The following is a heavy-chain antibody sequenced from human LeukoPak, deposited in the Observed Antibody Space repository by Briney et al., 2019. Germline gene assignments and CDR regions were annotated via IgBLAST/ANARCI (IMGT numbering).Heavy chain of an antibody. CDR2: IYYSGST. D-gene: IGHD3-22*01. Sequence: PSETLSLTCTVSGGSISSYYWGWIRQPPGKGLEWIGSIYYSGSTYYNPSLKSRVTISVDTSKNQFSLKLSSVTAADTAVYYCARQDMIVVVSFDYWGQGTLVTVSS. CDR3: ARQDMIVVVSFDY. J-gene: IGHJ4*02. CDR1: GGSISSYY. V-gene: IGHV4-39*01.